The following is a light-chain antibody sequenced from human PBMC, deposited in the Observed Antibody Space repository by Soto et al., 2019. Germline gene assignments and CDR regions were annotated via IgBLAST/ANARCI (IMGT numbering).Light chain of an antibody. CDR1: QSISTY. V-gene: IGKV1-39*01. CDR3: QQSCSTPRT. J-gene: IGKJ2*02. Sequence: DIQMTQSPSSLSASVGDRVTITCRASQSISTYLNWYQQKVGKAPKLLIYAASSLQRGVPSRFSGSGSGTDFALTISRLQAEDFATYYCQQSCSTPRTFGQGTKLEIK. CDR2: AAS.